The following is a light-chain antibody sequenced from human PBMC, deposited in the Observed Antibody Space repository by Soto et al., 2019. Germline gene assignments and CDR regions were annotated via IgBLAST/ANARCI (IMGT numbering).Light chain of an antibody. J-gene: IGLJ1*01. CDR2: EVH. CDR3: FSYAGTYAFYV. V-gene: IGLV2-8*01. Sequence: QSVLTQPPSASGSPGQSVTISCTGTSSDVGGYKYVSWYQQHPGKAPKLMIFEVHKRPSGVPDRFSGSKSGNTASLTVSGLQAEDEADYYCFSYAGTYAFYVFGTGTKLTVL. CDR1: SSDVGGYKY.